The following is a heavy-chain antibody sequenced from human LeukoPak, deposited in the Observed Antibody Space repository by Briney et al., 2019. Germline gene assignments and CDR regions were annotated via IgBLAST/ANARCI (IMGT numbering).Heavy chain of an antibody. CDR2: IYTSGST. CDR1: GGSISSYY. J-gene: IGHJ4*02. CDR3: ARLRLDYDSSGCFDY. D-gene: IGHD3-22*01. Sequence: PSETLSLTCTVSGGSISSYYWSWIRQPPGKGLEWIGYIYTSGSTNYNPSLKSRVTISVDTSKNQFSLKLSSVTAADTAVYYCARLRLDYDSSGCFDYWGQGTLVTVSS. V-gene: IGHV4-4*09.